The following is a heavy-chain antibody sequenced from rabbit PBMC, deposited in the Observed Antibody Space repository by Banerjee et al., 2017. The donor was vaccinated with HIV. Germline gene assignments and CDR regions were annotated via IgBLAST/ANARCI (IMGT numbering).Heavy chain of an antibody. V-gene: IGHV1S43*01. Sequence: QQQLEESGGGLVKPGGTLTLTCKASGIDFSGYYYMCWVRQAPGKGLDLIACIYTSSGSPSYATWVNGRFTISRSTSLNTVTLQMTSLTAADTATYFCAREVMLVVGDYFNLWGQGTLVTVS. CDR2: IYTSSGSP. CDR1: GIDFSGYYY. D-gene: IGHD4-2*01. J-gene: IGHJ4*01. CDR3: AREVMLVVGDYFNL.